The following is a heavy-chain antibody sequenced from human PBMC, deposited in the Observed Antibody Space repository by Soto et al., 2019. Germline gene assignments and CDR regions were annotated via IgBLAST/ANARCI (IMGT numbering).Heavy chain of an antibody. J-gene: IGHJ3*01. Sequence: TVKVSCKASGYIFSSFYINWVRQAPGQGLEWMGWTSGYSGNSKYAQKFQGRVTMTTDTSTNTGYMEMRSLTSDDTAVYYCARDIFGHVDAFDLWGQGTMVTVSS. CDR1: GYIFSSFY. CDR3: ARDIFGHVDAFDL. V-gene: IGHV1-18*01. CDR2: TSGYSGNS. D-gene: IGHD3-3*02.